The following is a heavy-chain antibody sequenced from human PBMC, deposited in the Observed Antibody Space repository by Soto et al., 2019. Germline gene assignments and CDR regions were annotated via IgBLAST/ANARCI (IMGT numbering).Heavy chain of an antibody. CDR1: GGSFSGYY. J-gene: IGHJ5*02. D-gene: IGHD3-16*02. Sequence: PSETLSLTCAVYGGSFSGYYWSWIRQPPGKGLEWIGEINHSGSTNYNPSLKSRVTISVDTSKNQFSLKLSSVTAADTAVYYCASWNMITFGGVIPKGFDPWGQGTLVTVPQ. CDR2: INHSGST. V-gene: IGHV4-34*01. CDR3: ASWNMITFGGVIPKGFDP.